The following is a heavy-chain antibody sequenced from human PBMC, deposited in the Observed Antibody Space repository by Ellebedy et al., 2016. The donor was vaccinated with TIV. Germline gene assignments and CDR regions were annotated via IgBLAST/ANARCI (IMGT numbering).Heavy chain of an antibody. CDR3: ARVTGSGWFDAFDI. CDR1: GFTFTSSA. J-gene: IGHJ3*02. Sequence: ASVKVSCKASGFTFTSSAVQWVRQARGQRLEWIGWIVVGSGNTNYAQKFQERVTITRDMSTSTAYMELSSLRSEDTAVYYCARVTGSGWFDAFDIWGQGTTVTVSS. CDR2: IVVGSGNT. D-gene: IGHD6-19*01. V-gene: IGHV1-58*01.